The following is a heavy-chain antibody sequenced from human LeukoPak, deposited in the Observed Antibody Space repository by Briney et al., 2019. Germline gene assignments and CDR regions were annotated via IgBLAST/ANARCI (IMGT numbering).Heavy chain of an antibody. CDR3: AKEMGYSYGDFDY. D-gene: IGHD5-18*01. Sequence: GGSLRLSCAASGFTFSSYGMHWVRQAPGKGLEWVAVISYDGSNKYYADSVKGRFTISRDNSKNTLYLQMNSLRAEDTAVCYCAKEMGYSYGDFDYWGQGTLVTVSS. V-gene: IGHV3-30*18. CDR2: ISYDGSNK. J-gene: IGHJ4*02. CDR1: GFTFSSYG.